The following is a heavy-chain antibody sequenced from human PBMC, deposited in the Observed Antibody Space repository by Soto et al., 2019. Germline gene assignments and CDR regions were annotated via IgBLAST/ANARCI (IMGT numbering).Heavy chain of an antibody. D-gene: IGHD6-19*01. V-gene: IGHV1-69*13. CDR2: IIPIFGTA. CDR3: ARAAVAGTRSFCFDY. CDR1: GGTFSSYA. J-gene: IGHJ4*02. Sequence: SVKVSCKASGGTFSSYAISWVRPAPGQGLEWMGGIIPIFGTANYAQKFQGRVTITADESTSTAYMELSSLRSEDTAVYYCARAAVAGTRSFCFDYWGQGTLVTVSS.